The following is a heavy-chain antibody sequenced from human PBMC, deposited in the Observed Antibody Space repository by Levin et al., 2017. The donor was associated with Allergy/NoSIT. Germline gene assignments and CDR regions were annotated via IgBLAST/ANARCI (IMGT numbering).Heavy chain of an antibody. D-gene: IGHD1-26*01. J-gene: IGHJ4*02. V-gene: IGHV4-59*08. CDR3: AGSYYFFAYFDY. CDR2: IYYSGST. CDR1: GGSISSYY. Sequence: SETLSLTCTVSGGSISSYYWSWIRQPPGKGLEWIGYIYYSGSTNYNPSLKSRVTISVDTSKNQFSLKLSSVTAADTAVYYCAGSYYFFAYFDYWGQGTLVTVSS.